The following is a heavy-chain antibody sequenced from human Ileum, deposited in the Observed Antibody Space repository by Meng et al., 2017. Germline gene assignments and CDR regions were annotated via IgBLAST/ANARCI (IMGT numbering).Heavy chain of an antibody. V-gene: IGHV3-7*01. CDR3: AYLVGSGSYYPPTNY. Sequence: GESLKISCAASGFTFSSYWMGWVRQAPGKGLEWVANIEGNGRHIYYVDSVKGRFVISRDNAKNSLYLQMNSLRVEDTAVYYCAYLVGSGSYYPPTNYWGQGTLVTVSS. CDR1: GFTFSSYW. CDR2: IEGNGRHI. J-gene: IGHJ4*02. D-gene: IGHD3-10*01.